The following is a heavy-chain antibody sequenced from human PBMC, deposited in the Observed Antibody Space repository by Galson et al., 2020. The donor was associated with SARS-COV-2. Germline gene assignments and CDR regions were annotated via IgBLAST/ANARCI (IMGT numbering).Heavy chain of an antibody. CDR1: GGSISSSY. J-gene: IGHJ6*02. V-gene: IGHV4-59*08. D-gene: IGHD2-8*02. Sequence: SETLSLTCTVSGGSISSSYWSWIRQPPGKGLEWIGYIYYSGTTNYNPSLKGRVTISVDTSKKQFSLKPNSVTAADTAVYYCARRNVLILPCGWFYGMDVWGQGTTVTVSS. CDR2: IYYSGTT. CDR3: ARRNVLILPCGWFYGMDV.